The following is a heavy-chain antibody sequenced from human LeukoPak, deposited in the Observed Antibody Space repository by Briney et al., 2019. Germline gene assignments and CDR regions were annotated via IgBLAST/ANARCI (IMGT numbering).Heavy chain of an antibody. V-gene: IGHV3-21*01. CDR1: GFTFSSYS. Sequence: GGSLRLSCAASGFTFSSYSMNWVRQAPGKGLEWVSSISSSSSYIYYADSVKGRFTISRDNAKNSLYLQMNSLRAEDTAVYYCARDGAYCGGDCYSEVAFDIWGQGTMVTVSP. J-gene: IGHJ3*02. CDR2: ISSSSSYI. CDR3: ARDGAYCGGDCYSEVAFDI. D-gene: IGHD2-21*02.